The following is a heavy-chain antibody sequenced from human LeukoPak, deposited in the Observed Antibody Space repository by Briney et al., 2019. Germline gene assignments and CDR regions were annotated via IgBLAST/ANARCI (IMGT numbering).Heavy chain of an antibody. CDR2: ISSSSSNI. V-gene: IGHV3-48*01. J-gene: IGHJ4*02. CDR3: AREAGWVRGVIDY. Sequence: GGSLRLSCAASGFNFSSYSMHGVPQAPGRAREWVSYISSSSSNIYYADSVKGRFTISRDNAKNSLYLQMNSLRAEDTAVYYCAREAGWVRGVIDYWGQGTLVSVSS. D-gene: IGHD3-10*01. CDR1: GFNFSSYS.